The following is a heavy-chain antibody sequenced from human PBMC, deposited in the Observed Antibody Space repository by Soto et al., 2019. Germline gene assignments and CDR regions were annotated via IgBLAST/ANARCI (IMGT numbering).Heavy chain of an antibody. CDR1: GGSISSYY. D-gene: IGHD3-3*01. Sequence: SETLSLTCTVSGGSISSYYWSWIRQPPGKGLEWIGYIYYSGSTNYNPSLKSRVTISVDTSKNQFSLKLSSVTAADTAVYYCARLHYYDFWSGSLGGYYYYGMDVWGQGTTVTVSS. CDR3: ARLHYYDFWSGSLGGYYYYGMDV. J-gene: IGHJ6*02. CDR2: IYYSGST. V-gene: IGHV4-59*01.